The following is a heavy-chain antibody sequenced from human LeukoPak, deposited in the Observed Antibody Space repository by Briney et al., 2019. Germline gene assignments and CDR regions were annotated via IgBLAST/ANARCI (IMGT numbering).Heavy chain of an antibody. CDR3: ARGGFVVVPAATQVDP. J-gene: IGHJ5*02. CDR2: INPNSGGT. Sequence: GASVKVSCKASGYTFTGYYMHWVRQAPGQGPEWMGWINPNSGGTNYAQKFQGRVTMTRDTSISTAYMELSRLRSDDTAVYYCARGGFVVVPAATQVDPWGQGTLVTVSS. D-gene: IGHD2-2*01. CDR1: GYTFTGYY. V-gene: IGHV1-2*02.